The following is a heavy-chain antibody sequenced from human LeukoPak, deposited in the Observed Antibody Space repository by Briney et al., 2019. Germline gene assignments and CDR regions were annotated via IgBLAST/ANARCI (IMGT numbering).Heavy chain of an antibody. J-gene: IGHJ4*02. Sequence: GGSLRLSCEASGFTFSSSWMTWVRQAPGKGLEWVANIKEDGSEKYYVDSVKGRFTISRDNAKNLLYLQMNSLRAEDTAVYYCARDRRAHGYWGQGTLVTVSS. CDR3: ARDRRAHGY. CDR1: GFTFSSSW. V-gene: IGHV3-7*03. CDR2: IKEDGSEK.